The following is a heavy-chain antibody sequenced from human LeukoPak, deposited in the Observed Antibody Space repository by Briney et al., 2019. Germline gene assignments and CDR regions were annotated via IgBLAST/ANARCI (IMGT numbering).Heavy chain of an antibody. CDR3: ARHNYDDYVFDI. D-gene: IGHD4-17*01. CDR1: GGSLSSYY. J-gene: IGHJ3*02. CDR2: INYSGSA. V-gene: IGHV4-59*08. Sequence: SETLSLTCTVSGGSLSSYYFSWIRQSPGKGLEWVAYINYSGSASYNPSLKSRVTMSVDTSKQFSLSLSSVTAADTAVYYCARHNYDDYVFDIWGQGTKVTVSS.